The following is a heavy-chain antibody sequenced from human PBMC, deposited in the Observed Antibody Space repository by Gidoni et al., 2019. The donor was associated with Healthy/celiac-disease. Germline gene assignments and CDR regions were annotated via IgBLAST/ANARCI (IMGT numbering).Heavy chain of an antibody. J-gene: IGHJ5*02. CDR1: GGSISSSSYY. CDR2: IYYSGST. D-gene: IGHD4-17*01. Sequence: QLQLQESGPGLVKPSETLSPTCTVSGGSISSSSYYWGWIRQHPGKGLEWIGSIYYSGSTYYNPSLKSRVTISVDTSKNQFSLKLSSVTAADTAVYYCARHPDYFWFDPWGQGTLVTVSS. CDR3: ARHPDYFWFDP. V-gene: IGHV4-39*01.